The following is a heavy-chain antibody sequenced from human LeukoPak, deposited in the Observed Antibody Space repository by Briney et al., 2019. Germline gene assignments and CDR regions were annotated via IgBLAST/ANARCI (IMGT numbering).Heavy chain of an antibody. D-gene: IGHD3-22*01. Sequence: GRSLRLSCAASGFTFSSYWMHWVRQAPGKGLVWVSRINSDGSSTSYADSVKGRFTISRDNAKNTLYLQMNSLRAEDTAVYYCATFRGYYDFDYWGQGTLVTVSS. V-gene: IGHV3-74*01. CDR1: GFTFSSYW. CDR2: INSDGSST. J-gene: IGHJ4*02. CDR3: ATFRGYYDFDY.